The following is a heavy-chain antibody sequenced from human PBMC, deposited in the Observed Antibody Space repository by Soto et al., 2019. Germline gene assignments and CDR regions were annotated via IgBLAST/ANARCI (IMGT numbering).Heavy chain of an antibody. D-gene: IGHD6-19*01. V-gene: IGHV1-2*02. J-gene: IGHJ5*02. CDR1: GYTFTGYY. Sequence: ASVKVSCKASGYTFTGYYMHWVRQAPGQGLEWMGWINPNSGGTNYAQKFQGRVTMTRDTSISTAYMELSRLRSDDTAVYYCARLITRSIAVAGINWFDPWGQGTLVTVSS. CDR2: INPNSGGT. CDR3: ARLITRSIAVAGINWFDP.